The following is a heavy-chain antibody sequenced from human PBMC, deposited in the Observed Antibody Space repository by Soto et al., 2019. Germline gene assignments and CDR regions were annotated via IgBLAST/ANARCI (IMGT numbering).Heavy chain of an antibody. CDR2: IYPGDSDT. Sequence: GESLKISCKGSGYSFTSFWIGWVRLAPGKGLEWMGIIYPGDSDTKYSPSFQGQVTMSVDKSINTAYLQWRSLKASDTAIYYCARHTFTMDRGPFDPWGQGTQVTVSS. CDR1: GYSFTSFW. J-gene: IGHJ5*02. V-gene: IGHV5-51*01. D-gene: IGHD3-10*01. CDR3: ARHTFTMDRGPFDP.